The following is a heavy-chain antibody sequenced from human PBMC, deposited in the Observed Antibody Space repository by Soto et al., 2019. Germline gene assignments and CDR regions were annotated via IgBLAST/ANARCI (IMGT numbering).Heavy chain of an antibody. CDR2: XXXXXDDDAT. V-gene: IGHV3-15*01. J-gene: IGHJ6*03. CDR1: GFTFSNAW. D-gene: IGHD6-13*01. CDR3: ITVXXPAGTNDWGYYYYYMDV. Sequence: EVQVVESGGGLVKPGGSLRLSCEGSGFTFSNAWMSWVRQAPXXXXXXXXXXXXXXDDDATEYDTPVKGRFTISRDDSKNTLYLQMNSLKTEDTAMYYCITVXXPAGTNDWGYYYYYMDVWGKGTTVTVSS.